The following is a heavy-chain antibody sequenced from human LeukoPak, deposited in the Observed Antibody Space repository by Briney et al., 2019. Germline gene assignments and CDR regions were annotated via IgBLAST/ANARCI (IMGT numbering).Heavy chain of an antibody. V-gene: IGHV1-18*01. Sequence: ASVKVSCKASGYTFTSYGISWVRQAPGQGLEWMGWISAYNGNTNYAQKLQGGVTMTTDTSTSTAYMELRSLRSDDTAVYYCASSPDRYFDCGHDALDISGQGTMVTVSS. CDR3: ASSPDRYFDCGHDALDI. CDR2: ISAYNGNT. J-gene: IGHJ3*02. D-gene: IGHD3-9*01. CDR1: GYTFTSYG.